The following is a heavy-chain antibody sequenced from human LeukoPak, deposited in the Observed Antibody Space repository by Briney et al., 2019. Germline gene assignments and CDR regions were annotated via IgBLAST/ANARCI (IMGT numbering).Heavy chain of an antibody. J-gene: IGHJ4*02. D-gene: IGHD3-16*01. CDR2: FYNSGRS. V-gene: IGHV4-59*01. Sequence: PSETLSLTCTVSDDSISDYYRGWIRQPPGKGLEWIGYFYNSGRSTYNPSVKSRVTISADTSKNHFSLKLNSVTTADTAVYYCTRGAGWLIDYWGQGILVTVSS. CDR1: DDSISDYY. CDR3: TRGAGWLIDY.